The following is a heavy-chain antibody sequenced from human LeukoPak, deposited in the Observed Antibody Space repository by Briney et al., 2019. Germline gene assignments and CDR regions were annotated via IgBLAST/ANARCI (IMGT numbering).Heavy chain of an antibody. CDR1: GLTFSNYW. CDR3: ARDSPDY. CDR2: INGDGSST. Sequence: PGGSLRLSCAASGLTFSNYWMHWVRQVPGKGLVWVSRINGDGSSTSYADSVEGRFTISRDNAKNTLYLQMNSLRAEDTAVYYCARDSPDYWGQGTLVTVSS. V-gene: IGHV3-74*01. J-gene: IGHJ4*02.